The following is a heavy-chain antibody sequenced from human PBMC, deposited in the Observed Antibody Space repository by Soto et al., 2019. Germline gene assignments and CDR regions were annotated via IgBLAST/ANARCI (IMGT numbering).Heavy chain of an antibody. CDR3: ARDYTNSGWAGY. D-gene: IGHD3-16*01. CDR2: ISNDGSKK. V-gene: IGHV3-30-3*01. Sequence: VGSLSLSFAASGFTFSSSAIHWVRQAPGKGLEWVAVISNDGSKKYYGDSVKGRFTISRDNSKNTLYLHMNSLRAEDTAVYFCARDYTNSGWAGYWGQGTLVTVSS. CDR1: GFTFSSSA. J-gene: IGHJ4*02.